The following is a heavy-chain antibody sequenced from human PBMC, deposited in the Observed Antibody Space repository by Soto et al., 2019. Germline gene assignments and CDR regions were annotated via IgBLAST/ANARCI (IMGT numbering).Heavy chain of an antibody. CDR3: SGEGIWGGYCTGTPHYYYGMDV. CDR2: SYYSGSS. CDR1: GGSISSYY. Sequence: PSETLSLTCTVSGGSISSYYWSWIRQPPWKGLELIGYSYYSGSSNYNSYLTSRGTISVDTSKNKFPLTLSSVTDADTAVYYCSGEGIWGGYCTGTPHYYYGMDVWGQGTTVTVSS. D-gene: IGHD3-3*01. V-gene: IGHV4-59*01. J-gene: IGHJ6*02.